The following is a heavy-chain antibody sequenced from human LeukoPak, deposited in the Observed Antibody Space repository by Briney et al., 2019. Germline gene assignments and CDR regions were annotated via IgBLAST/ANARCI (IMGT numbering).Heavy chain of an antibody. Sequence: SETLSLTCTVSGGSISGYFWSWIRQPAGKGLEWIGRIYSSGSNNYNPSLKSRVTMTLDTSKNHLSLNLSSVTAADTAVYYCAREPTSGREPTSGRPLDYWGQGTLVTVSS. V-gene: IGHV4-4*07. CDR2: IYSSGSN. CDR3: AREPTSGREPTSGRPLDY. J-gene: IGHJ4*02. CDR1: GGSISGYF. D-gene: IGHD5-12*01.